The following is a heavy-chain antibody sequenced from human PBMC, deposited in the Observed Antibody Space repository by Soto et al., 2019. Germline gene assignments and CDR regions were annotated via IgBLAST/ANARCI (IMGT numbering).Heavy chain of an antibody. V-gene: IGHV3-74*01. CDR3: ARGGSLNWYFDL. J-gene: IGHJ2*01. CDR1: GFTFSSYW. Sequence: EVQLVESGGGLVQPGGSLRLSCAASGFTFSSYWMHWVRQAPWKGLVWVSRINSDGSSTSYADSVKGRFTISRDNAKNTLYLQMNSLRVEDTAVYYCARGGSLNWYFDLWGRGTLVTVSS. D-gene: IGHD1-26*01. CDR2: INSDGSST.